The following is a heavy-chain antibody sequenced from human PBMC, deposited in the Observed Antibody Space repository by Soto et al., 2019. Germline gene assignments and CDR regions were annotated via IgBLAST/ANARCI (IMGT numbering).Heavy chain of an antibody. J-gene: IGHJ4*02. V-gene: IGHV1-3*01. CDR2: INVGDGNA. D-gene: IGHD6-19*01. CDR1: GYTFISNA. Sequence: QVQLVQSGAEVKKPGASVKVSCKTSGYTFISNAVHWVRQAPGQRLEWMGWINVGDGNAKYSQKFEGRFTISRDTSASTVYMELSSLTSEDTALYYCARSPKQWLALYYFDYWGQGTLVTVSP. CDR3: ARSPKQWLALYYFDY.